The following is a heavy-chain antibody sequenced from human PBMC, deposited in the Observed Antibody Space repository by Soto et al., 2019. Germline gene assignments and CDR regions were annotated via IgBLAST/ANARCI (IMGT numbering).Heavy chain of an antibody. Sequence: GGSLRLSCAASGLTFSSYAMHWVRQAPGKGLEWVSVITYGGSNKYYADSVKGRFTISRDNSKNTLYLQMNSLRAEDTAVYYCAKQTITMIVVHPASGAFDIWGQGTMVTVSS. D-gene: IGHD3-22*01. CDR3: AKQTITMIVVHPASGAFDI. J-gene: IGHJ3*02. CDR2: ITYGGSNK. CDR1: GLTFSSYA. V-gene: IGHV3-30*04.